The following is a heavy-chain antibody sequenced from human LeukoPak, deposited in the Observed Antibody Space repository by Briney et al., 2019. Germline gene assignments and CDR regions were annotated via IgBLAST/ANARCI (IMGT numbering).Heavy chain of an antibody. CDR2: ISGSAEKT. CDR3: ARGSTYDFWSGDAFDV. D-gene: IGHD3-3*01. J-gene: IGHJ3*01. CDR1: GFAFSSHA. V-gene: IGHV3-23*01. Sequence: GGSLRLSCAASGFAFSSHAMSWVRQAPGKGLEWVSSISGSAEKTYYTDSVKGRFTISRDSSQKILNLQMSNLRVEDTAIYYCARGSTYDFWSGDAFDVWGQGALVTVSS.